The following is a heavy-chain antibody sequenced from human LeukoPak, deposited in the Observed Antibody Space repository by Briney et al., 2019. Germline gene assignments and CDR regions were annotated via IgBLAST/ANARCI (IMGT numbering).Heavy chain of an antibody. D-gene: IGHD2-21*02. J-gene: IGHJ4*02. CDR3: AKDLTAYCGGDCYSGGYFDY. V-gene: IGHV3-23*01. CDR2: ISGSGGST. CDR1: GFTFSSYA. Sequence: GGSLRLSCAASGFTFSSYAMSWVRQAPGKGLGWVSAISGSGGSTYYAASVKGRFTISRDNSKNTLYLQMNSLRAEDTAVYYCAKDLTAYCGGDCYSGGYFDYWGQGTLVTVSS.